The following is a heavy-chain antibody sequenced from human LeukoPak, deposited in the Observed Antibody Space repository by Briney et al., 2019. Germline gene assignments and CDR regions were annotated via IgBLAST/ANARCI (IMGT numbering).Heavy chain of an antibody. V-gene: IGHV3-11*01. D-gene: IGHD5-12*01. Sequence: GGSLRLSCAASGFTFSDYYMSWIRQAPGKGLEWVSYISSSGSTIHYADSVKGRFTISRDNAKNSLYLQMNSLRAEDTAVYYCARGMGYSGYDFYLYYYYGMDVWGQGTTVTVSS. J-gene: IGHJ6*02. CDR2: ISSSGSTI. CDR1: GFTFSDYY. CDR3: ARGMGYSGYDFYLYYYYGMDV.